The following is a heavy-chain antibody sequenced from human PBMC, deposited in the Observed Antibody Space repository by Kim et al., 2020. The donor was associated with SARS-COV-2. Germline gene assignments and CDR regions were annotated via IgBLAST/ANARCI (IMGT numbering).Heavy chain of an antibody. J-gene: IGHJ3*02. Sequence: GGSLRLSCATSGFTFSAYDMNWVRQAPGKGLEWLSFITKSSATIYYADSVDGRFTISRDNAKNSLFLQMNSLRDEDTALYYCVRDRMGGAFDMWGQGTM. CDR3: VRDRMGGAFDM. CDR1: GFTFSAYD. V-gene: IGHV3-48*02. D-gene: IGHD3-16*01. CDR2: ITKSSATI.